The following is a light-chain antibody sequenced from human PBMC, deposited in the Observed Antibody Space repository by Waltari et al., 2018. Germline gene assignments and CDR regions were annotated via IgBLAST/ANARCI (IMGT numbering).Light chain of an antibody. Sequence: FMLTQPHSVSESPGKTVTISCTRSSGNIATNYVQWYQQRPGSAPTKVIYEDNQRPSWVPDRFSGSIDISSNSASLIISGLKAEDEADYYCQSFDSSHVVFGGGTKLTVL. CDR2: EDN. CDR1: SGNIATNY. V-gene: IGLV6-57*03. CDR3: QSFDSSHVV. J-gene: IGLJ2*01.